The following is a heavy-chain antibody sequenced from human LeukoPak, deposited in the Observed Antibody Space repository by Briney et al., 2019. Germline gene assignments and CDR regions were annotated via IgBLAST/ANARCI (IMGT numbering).Heavy chain of an antibody. Sequence: PGGSLRLSCAASGFTFSSYSMNWVRQAPGKGLEWVSYISSSSSTIYYADSVKGRFTISRDNAKNSLYLQMNSLRAEDTALYYCAKDMASSGLEQYPDYWGQGTLVTVSS. CDR3: AKDMASSGLEQYPDY. D-gene: IGHD6-19*01. CDR1: GFTFSSYS. CDR2: ISSSSSTI. V-gene: IGHV3-48*04. J-gene: IGHJ4*02.